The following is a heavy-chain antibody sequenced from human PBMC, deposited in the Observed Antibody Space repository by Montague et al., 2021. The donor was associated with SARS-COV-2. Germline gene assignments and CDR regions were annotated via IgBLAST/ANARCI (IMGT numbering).Heavy chain of an antibody. Sequence: SETLSLTCTVSGGSISSYYWSWIRQPQGKGLEWIGYLYYSGSTXXXPXXXXRVTIAVDTYKNQFSLRLNSVTAADTAVYYCARHPPGYRYFYYLDVWGKGTTVTVSS. V-gene: IGHV4-59*01. CDR1: GGSISSYY. CDR3: ARHPPGYRYFYYLDV. D-gene: IGHD1-1*01. CDR2: LYYSGST. J-gene: IGHJ6*03.